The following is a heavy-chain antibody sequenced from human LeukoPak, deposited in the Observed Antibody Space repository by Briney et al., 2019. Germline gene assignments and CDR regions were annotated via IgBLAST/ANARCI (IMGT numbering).Heavy chain of an antibody. J-gene: IGHJ4*02. CDR2: IRYDGSNK. Sequence: GGSLRLSCAASGFTFSSYGMHWVRQAPGKGLEWVAFIRYDGSNKYYADSVKGRFTISRDNSKNTLYLQMNSLRAEDTAVYYCARVAVAGTGGATFDYWGQGTLVTVSS. CDR1: GFTFSSYG. D-gene: IGHD6-19*01. CDR3: ARVAVAGTGGATFDY. V-gene: IGHV3-30*02.